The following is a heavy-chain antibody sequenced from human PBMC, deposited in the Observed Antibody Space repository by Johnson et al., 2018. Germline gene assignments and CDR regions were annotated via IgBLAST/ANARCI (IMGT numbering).Heavy chain of an antibody. CDR2: TRDKSNSYTT. Sequence: EVQLLESGGGLVQPGGSLRLSCAASGFTFSDHYMDWVRQAPGKGLEWVGRTRDKSNSYTTEYASCVKGKFTIARDDSKNSLYLQMNSRKTEDTAVYYCVSASGITYPDCQHWGQGTLVTVS. CDR1: GFTFSDHY. V-gene: IGHV3-72*01. CDR3: VSASGITYPDCQH. D-gene: IGHD3-10*01. J-gene: IGHJ1*01.